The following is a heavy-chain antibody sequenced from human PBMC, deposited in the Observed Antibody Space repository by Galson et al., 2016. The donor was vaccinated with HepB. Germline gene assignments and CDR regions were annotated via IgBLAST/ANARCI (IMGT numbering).Heavy chain of an antibody. J-gene: IGHJ3*02. CDR1: GDSISEPHW. Sequence: SETLSLTCSVSGDSISEPHWWIWVRQPPGKGLEWIGQIYPSGRTNYSPSLKSRVTISVDTSKNQSSLNLSSVTAADTAVYYCARHHGLLVLMYAFDIWGQGTMVTVSS. D-gene: IGHD1-26*01. CDR2: IYPSGRT. V-gene: IGHV4-4*02. CDR3: ARHHGLLVLMYAFDI.